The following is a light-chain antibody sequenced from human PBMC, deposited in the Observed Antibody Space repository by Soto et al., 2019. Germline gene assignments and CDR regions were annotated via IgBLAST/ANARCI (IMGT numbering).Light chain of an antibody. CDR1: QSVTKY. J-gene: IGKJ4*01. V-gene: IGKV3-11*01. CDR3: HQRSNWPLT. Sequence: VLTQSPATLSLSPGERATLSCRASQSVTKYLAWYQQKPGQALRLVMYDVSKRATGIPARFSGSGSGKDFNPPNSSPEPEDFAVYYCHQRSNWPLTFGGGTKLEIK. CDR2: DVS.